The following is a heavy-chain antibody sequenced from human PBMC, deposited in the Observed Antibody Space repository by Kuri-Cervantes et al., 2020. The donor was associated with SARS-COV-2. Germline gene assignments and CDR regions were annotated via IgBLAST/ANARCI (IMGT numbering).Heavy chain of an antibody. CDR3: ARDREGTIFDY. J-gene: IGHJ4*02. Sequence: GGSLRLSCAASGFTFSSYAMHWVRQAPGKGLEWVAVISYDGSNKYYADSVKGRFTISRDNSKNTLYLQMNSLRAEDTAVYYCARDREGTIFDYWGQGTLVTVSS. CDR1: GFTFSSYA. V-gene: IGHV3-30*04. D-gene: IGHD1-26*01. CDR2: ISYDGSNK.